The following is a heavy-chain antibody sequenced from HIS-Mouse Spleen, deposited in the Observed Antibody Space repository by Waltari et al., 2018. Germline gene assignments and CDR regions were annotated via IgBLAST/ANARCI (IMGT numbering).Heavy chain of an antibody. CDR1: GYTFTSYY. D-gene: IGHD1-26*01. CDR2: INPRGGRT. Sequence: QVQLVQSGAEVKKPGASVKVSCKASGYTFTSYYMHWVRQAPGQGLEWMGTINPRGGRTSYATKFQGRGTMTRDTSTSTVYMELSSLRSEDTAVYYCARTPATKWELLHVSRDWFDPWGQGTLVTVSS. CDR3: ARTPATKWELLHVSRDWFDP. V-gene: IGHV1-46*01. J-gene: IGHJ5*02.